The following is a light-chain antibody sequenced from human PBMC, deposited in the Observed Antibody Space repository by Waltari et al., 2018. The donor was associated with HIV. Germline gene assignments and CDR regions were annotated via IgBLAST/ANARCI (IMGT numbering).Light chain of an antibody. CDR2: KAS. CDR3: QQYYSDPYT. J-gene: IGKJ2*01. Sequence: DIQMTQSPSPLSAFVGTRVPITCRPSRSISSRLAWYQQKPGKAPRLLTHKASSLESGVPSTFSGSGSGTEFTLTISSLQPDDFATYYCQQYYSDPYTFGQGTKLETK. V-gene: IGKV1-5*03. CDR1: RSISSR.